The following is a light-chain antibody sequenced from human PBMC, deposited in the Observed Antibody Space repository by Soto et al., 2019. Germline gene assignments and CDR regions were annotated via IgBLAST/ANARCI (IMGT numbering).Light chain of an antibody. V-gene: IGKV3-20*01. J-gene: IGKJ1*01. Sequence: EMVLTQSPGSLCLSPGGRATLSCRASQSFSSSYLAWYQQKPGQAPRLLIYGASSRATGIPDRFSGSGSGTDFTLTISRLEPEDSAVYYCQQYGSSPPGTFGQGTKVDIK. CDR3: QQYGSSPPGT. CDR2: GAS. CDR1: QSFSSSY.